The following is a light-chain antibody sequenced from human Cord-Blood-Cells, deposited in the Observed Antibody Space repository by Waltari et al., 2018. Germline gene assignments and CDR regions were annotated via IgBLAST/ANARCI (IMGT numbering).Light chain of an antibody. CDR3: QQSYSTPWT. CDR1: QTISSY. J-gene: IGKJ1*01. V-gene: IGKV1-39*01. CDR2: AAS. Sequence: DIHMTQSPSSLSASEGDRATITCRASQTISSYLNWYKQKPGKAPKHLIYAASSLQSGVPSRFSGSGSGTDFTLTISSLQPEDFATYYCQQSYSTPWTFGQGTKVEIK.